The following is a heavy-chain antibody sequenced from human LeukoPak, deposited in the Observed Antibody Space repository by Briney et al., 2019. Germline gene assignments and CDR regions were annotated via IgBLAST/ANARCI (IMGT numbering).Heavy chain of an antibody. V-gene: IGHV1-69*13. Sequence: SVKVSCKASGGTFSSYAISWVRQAPGQGLEWMGGIIPIFGTANYAQKFQGRVTITADESTSTAYMELSSLRSEDTAVYYCARRSEPYCGGDCYSNWFDPWGQGTLVTVSS. J-gene: IGHJ5*02. D-gene: IGHD2-21*02. CDR3: ARRSEPYCGGDCYSNWFDP. CDR1: GGTFSSYA. CDR2: IIPIFGTA.